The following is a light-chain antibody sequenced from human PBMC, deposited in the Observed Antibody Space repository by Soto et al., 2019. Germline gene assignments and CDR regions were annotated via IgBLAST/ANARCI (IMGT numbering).Light chain of an antibody. CDR2: DVS. CDR3: CSYAGSYTFGV. V-gene: IGLV2-11*01. CDR1: SSDVGGYNY. J-gene: IGLJ1*01. Sequence: QSVLTQPRSVSGSPGQSVTISCTGTSSDVGGYNYVSWYQQHPGKAPKLMIYDVSKRPSGVPDRFSGSNSGNTASLTISGLQAEDEADYYCCSYAGSYTFGVFGTGTNSPS.